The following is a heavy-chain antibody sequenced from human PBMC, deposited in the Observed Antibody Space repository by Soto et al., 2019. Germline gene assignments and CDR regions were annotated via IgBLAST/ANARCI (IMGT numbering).Heavy chain of an antibody. D-gene: IGHD7-27*01. CDR2: IYHSGST. V-gene: IGHV4-4*02. CDR3: TRGPSGDKVDY. J-gene: IGHJ4*02. CDR1: GGSISSSNW. Sequence: SETLSLTCAVSGGSISSSNWWSWVRQPPGKGLEWIGEIYHSGSTNYNPSLKSRVTISVDTSKNQFSLKLSSVSAADTVVYYCTRGPSGDKVDYWGQGTLVTVSS.